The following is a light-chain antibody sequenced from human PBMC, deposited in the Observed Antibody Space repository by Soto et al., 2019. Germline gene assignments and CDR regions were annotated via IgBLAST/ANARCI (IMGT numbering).Light chain of an antibody. V-gene: IGKV3-20*01. CDR3: QQNDSSPPYT. Sequence: EIVLTQSPGTLSLSPGERATLSCRASQSVSSSYLAWYQQKPGQAPRLLIYGASSRATGIPDRFSGSGSGTDFTLTISRLEAEDFTVYYCQQNDSSPPYTFGQGTKLEIK. CDR1: QSVSSSY. J-gene: IGKJ2*01. CDR2: GAS.